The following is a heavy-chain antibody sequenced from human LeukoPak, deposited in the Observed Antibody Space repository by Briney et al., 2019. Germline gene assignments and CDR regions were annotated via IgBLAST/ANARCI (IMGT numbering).Heavy chain of an antibody. CDR1: GGSISSSSYY. D-gene: IGHD3-3*01. J-gene: IGHJ6*03. V-gene: IGHV4-39*07. Sequence: SETLSLTCTVSGGSISSSSYYWGWIRQPPGKGLEGIGSIYYSGSTYYNPSLKSRVTISVDTSKNQFSLKLSSVTAADTAVYYCARDYYDFWSGYEYMDVWGKGTTVTVSS. CDR3: ARDYYDFWSGYEYMDV. CDR2: IYYSGST.